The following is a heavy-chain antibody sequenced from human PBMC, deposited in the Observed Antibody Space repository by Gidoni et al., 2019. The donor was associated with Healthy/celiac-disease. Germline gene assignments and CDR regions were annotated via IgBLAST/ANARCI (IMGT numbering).Heavy chain of an antibody. J-gene: IGHJ2*01. CDR3: ARHLIVVVPAASPYWYFDL. CDR1: GGSISSSSYY. CDR2: IYYSGST. Sequence: QLQLQESGPGLVKPSKTLSPTCTVSGGSISSSSYYWGWIRQPPGKGLEWIGSIYYSGSTYYNPSLKSRVTISVDTSKNQFSLKLSSVTAADTAVYYCARHLIVVVPAASPYWYFDLWGRGTLVTVSS. D-gene: IGHD2-2*01. V-gene: IGHV4-39*01.